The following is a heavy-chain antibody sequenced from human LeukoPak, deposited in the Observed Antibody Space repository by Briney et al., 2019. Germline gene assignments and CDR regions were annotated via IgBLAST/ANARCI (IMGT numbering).Heavy chain of an antibody. D-gene: IGHD3-10*01. Sequence: PGGSLRLSCAASGFTFSSYSMNWVRQAPGKGLEWVSPISGSSTYIYYADSVKGRFTISRDNAKNSLYLQMNSLRAEDTAVYYCARDLLGSSLDAFDIWGQGTMVTVSS. CDR1: GFTFSSYS. V-gene: IGHV3-21*01. CDR2: ISGSSTYI. J-gene: IGHJ3*02. CDR3: ARDLLGSSLDAFDI.